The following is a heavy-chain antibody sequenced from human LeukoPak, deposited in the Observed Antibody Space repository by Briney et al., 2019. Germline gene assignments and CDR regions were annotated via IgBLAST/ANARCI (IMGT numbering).Heavy chain of an antibody. Sequence: GGSLRLPCAASGFTFSSYAMSWVRQAPGKGLEWVSAISGSGGSTYYADSVKGRFTISRDNSKNTLYLQMNSLRAEDTAVYYCAKMLGALYYYYGMDVWGQGTTVTVSS. CDR3: AKMLGALYYYYGMDV. CDR1: GFTFSSYA. CDR2: ISGSGGST. J-gene: IGHJ6*02. V-gene: IGHV3-23*01. D-gene: IGHD3-10*02.